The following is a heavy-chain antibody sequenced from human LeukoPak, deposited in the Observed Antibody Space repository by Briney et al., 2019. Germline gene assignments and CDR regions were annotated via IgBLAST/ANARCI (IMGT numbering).Heavy chain of an antibody. J-gene: IGHJ3*02. CDR3: ASGSVEMATIVDAFDI. Sequence: PSETLSLTCAVYGGSFSGYYWSWIRQPPGKGLEWIGEINHSGSTNYNPSLKSRVTISVDTSKNQFSLKLSSVTAADTAVYYCASGSVEMATIVDAFDIWGQGTMVTVSS. CDR1: GGSFSGYY. CDR2: INHSGST. V-gene: IGHV4-34*01. D-gene: IGHD5-24*01.